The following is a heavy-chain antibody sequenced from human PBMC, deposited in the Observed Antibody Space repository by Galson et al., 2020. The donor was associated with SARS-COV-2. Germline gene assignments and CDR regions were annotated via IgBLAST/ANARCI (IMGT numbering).Heavy chain of an antibody. CDR3: ARHEDWGSHIDY. Sequence: SETLSLTCTVSGGSVSSSPYYWGWIRQPPGKGLEWIGYIYFSGDTYYNPSHQSRVTISVDTSKNQFSLKLTSLTAADTAVYYCARHEDWGSHIDYWGQGTLVTVS. CDR2: IYFSGDT. CDR1: GGSVSSSPYY. D-gene: IGHD7-27*01. V-gene: IGHV4-39*01. J-gene: IGHJ4*02.